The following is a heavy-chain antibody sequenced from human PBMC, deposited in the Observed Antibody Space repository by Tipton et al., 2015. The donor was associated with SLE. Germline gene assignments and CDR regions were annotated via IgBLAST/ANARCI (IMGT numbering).Heavy chain of an antibody. CDR1: GYSIGSGYY. Sequence: TLSLTCDVSGYSIGSGYYWGWIRQPPGKGLEWIASMFHSGSTFYNPSLKSRVTVSVDTSKNQLSLKLNSVTAADTAIYYCARDGAGDAFDIWGQGTMVTVSS. CDR3: ARDGAGDAFDI. CDR2: MFHSGST. V-gene: IGHV4-38-2*02. D-gene: IGHD1-26*01. J-gene: IGHJ3*02.